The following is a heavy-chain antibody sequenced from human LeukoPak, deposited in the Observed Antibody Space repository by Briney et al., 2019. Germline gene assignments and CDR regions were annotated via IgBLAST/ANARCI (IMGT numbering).Heavy chain of an antibody. D-gene: IGHD6-13*01. V-gene: IGHV4-59*01. CDR1: GGSISSYY. Sequence: PSETLSLTCTVSGGSISSYYWSWIRQPPGKGLEWIGYIYYSGSTNYNPSLKSRVTISVDTSKNQFSLKLSSVTAADTAVYYCARRSSSWKPHYWYFDLWGRGTLVTVSS. J-gene: IGHJ2*01. CDR3: ARRSSSWKPHYWYFDL. CDR2: IYYSGST.